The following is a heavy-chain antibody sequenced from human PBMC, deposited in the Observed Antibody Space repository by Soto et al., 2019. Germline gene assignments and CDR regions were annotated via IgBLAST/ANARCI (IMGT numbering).Heavy chain of an antibody. D-gene: IGHD2-15*01. Sequence: GGSLRLSCAASGFTFNIYAMSWVRQAPGKGLEWVSAISGSGGGTYYTESVKGRFTISRDNSKNTLFLQMNSLRAEDTAVYFCAKGDCSGGSCYFSAFDIWGQGTMVTVSS. V-gene: IGHV3-23*01. CDR2: ISGSGGGT. CDR3: AKGDCSGGSCYFSAFDI. J-gene: IGHJ3*02. CDR1: GFTFNIYA.